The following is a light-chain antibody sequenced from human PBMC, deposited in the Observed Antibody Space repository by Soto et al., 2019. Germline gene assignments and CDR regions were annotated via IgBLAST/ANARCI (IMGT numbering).Light chain of an antibody. CDR3: ATWDYSLTGEV. V-gene: IGLV1-51*01. Sequence: QSVLTQPPSVSAAPGQTVTISCSGSSSNIGNNYVSWYQQLPGTAPKLLIYDNNKRPSGIPDRFSGSKSGTSGTLDITGLQTGDEVDYYCATWDYSLTGEVFGGGTKLTVL. CDR1: SSNIGNNY. J-gene: IGLJ2*01. CDR2: DNN.